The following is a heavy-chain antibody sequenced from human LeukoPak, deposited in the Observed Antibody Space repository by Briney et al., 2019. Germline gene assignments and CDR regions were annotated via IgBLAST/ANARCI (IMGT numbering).Heavy chain of an antibody. D-gene: IGHD2-2*01. CDR1: GYTFTSYG. CDR3: AGVGDIVVVPSY. CDR2: ISAYNGNT. Sequence: ASVTVSCKASGYTFTSYGISWVRHPPGQGLEWGGWISAYNGNTNYAKKLQGRANMTTDTSTRTAYMELRSLRSDDTAVYYCAGVGDIVVVPSYWGQGTLVTVP. J-gene: IGHJ4*02. V-gene: IGHV1-18*01.